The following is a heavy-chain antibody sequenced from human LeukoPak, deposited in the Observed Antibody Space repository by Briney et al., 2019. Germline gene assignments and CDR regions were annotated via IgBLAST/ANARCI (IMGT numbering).Heavy chain of an antibody. Sequence: GGSLRLSCAASGFTFSSYSMNWVRQAPGKGLEWVSSISSSSSYIYYADSVKGRFTISRDNAKNSLYLQMNSLRTEDTALYYCARDPPHYYDSTDYVWGQGTLVTVSS. CDR2: ISSSSSYI. CDR3: ARDPPHYYDSTDYV. V-gene: IGHV3-21*01. D-gene: IGHD3-22*01. J-gene: IGHJ4*02. CDR1: GFTFSSYS.